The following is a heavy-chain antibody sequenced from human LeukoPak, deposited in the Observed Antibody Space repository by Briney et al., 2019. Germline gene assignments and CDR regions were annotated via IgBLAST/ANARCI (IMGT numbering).Heavy chain of an antibody. V-gene: IGHV3-66*01. Sequence: GGSLRLSCAASGFTVSSNYMSWVRQAPGKGLEWVSVIYSGGSTYYADSVKGRFTISRDNSKNTLYLQMNSLRAEDTAVYYCTRDAKLGGRIIPVSDAFDIWGQGTMVTVSS. CDR3: TRDAKLGGRIIPVSDAFDI. CDR2: IYSGGST. CDR1: GFTVSSNY. D-gene: IGHD3-10*01. J-gene: IGHJ3*02.